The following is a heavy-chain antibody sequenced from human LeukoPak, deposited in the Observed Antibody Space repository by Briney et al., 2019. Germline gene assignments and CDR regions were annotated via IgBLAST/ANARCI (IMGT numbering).Heavy chain of an antibody. J-gene: IGHJ3*02. CDR2: IYPGDSDT. CDR1: GYSFTSYW. V-gene: IGHV5-51*01. Sequence: GESLKISCKGSGYSFTSYWIGWVRQMPGKGLEWTGIIYPGDSDTRYSPSFQGQVTISADKSISTAYLQWSSLKASDTAMYYCARQKPSGLKEMATIQVGRHNAFDIWGQGTMVTVSS. CDR3: ARQKPSGLKEMATIQVGRHNAFDI. D-gene: IGHD5-24*01.